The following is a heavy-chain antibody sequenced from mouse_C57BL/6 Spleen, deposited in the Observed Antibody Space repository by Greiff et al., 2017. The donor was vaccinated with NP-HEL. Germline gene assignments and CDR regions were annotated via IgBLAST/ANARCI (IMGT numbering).Heavy chain of an antibody. J-gene: IGHJ2*01. V-gene: IGHV1-18*01. D-gene: IGHD4-1*01. CDR1: GYTFTDYN. CDR2: INPNNGGT. CDR3: ARRGLGRYFYY. Sequence: EVKLVESGPELVKPGASVKIPCKASGYTFTDYNMDWVKQSHGKSLEWIGDINPNNGGTIYNQKFKGKSTLTVDKASSTAYMALRSLTSEDTEVYYCARRGLGRYFYYWGQGTTLTVSS.